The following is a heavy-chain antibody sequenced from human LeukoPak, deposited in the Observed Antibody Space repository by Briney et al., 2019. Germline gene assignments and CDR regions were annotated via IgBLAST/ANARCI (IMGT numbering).Heavy chain of an antibody. Sequence: SETLSLTCAVSGYSISNGYYWGWIRQPPGKGLEWIGTTYQSGSTNYNPSLKSRITISVDTSKNQFSLQLSSVTAADTAVYYCATSHTVTTGRSWSNWGQGTLVTVSS. J-gene: IGHJ4*02. CDR1: GYSISNGYY. CDR2: TYQSGST. D-gene: IGHD4-17*01. CDR3: ATSHTVTTGRSWSN. V-gene: IGHV4-38-2*01.